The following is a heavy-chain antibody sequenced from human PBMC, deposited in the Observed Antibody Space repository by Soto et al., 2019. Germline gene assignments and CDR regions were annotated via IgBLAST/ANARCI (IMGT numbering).Heavy chain of an antibody. CDR1: GYTFTSYD. V-gene: IGHV1-8*01. D-gene: IGHD4-17*01. CDR3: GRSTVAYYSYGMDV. J-gene: IGHJ6*02. CDR2: MNPNSGNT. Sequence: QVQLVQSGAEVKKPGASVKVSCKASGYTFTSYDINWVRQATGQGLEWMGWMNPNSGNTGYAQQFQGRVTMTRNTSISTVYMELSSLRSEDTAVYYCGRSTVAYYSYGMDVWGQGTTVTVSS.